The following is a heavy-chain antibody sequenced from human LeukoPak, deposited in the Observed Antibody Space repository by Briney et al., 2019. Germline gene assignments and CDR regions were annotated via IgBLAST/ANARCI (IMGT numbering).Heavy chain of an antibody. CDR1: GFTFDDYA. Sequence: GGSLRLSCAASGFTFDDYAMHWVRQAPGKGLEWVSLISGDGGSTYYADSAKGRVTISRDNAENSVSLHLSTLRAEDTAVYYCAKYGDPATYLDLWGQGVLVTVSS. CDR3: AKYGDPATYLDL. D-gene: IGHD3-10*01. V-gene: IGHV3-43*02. J-gene: IGHJ5*02. CDR2: ISGDGGST.